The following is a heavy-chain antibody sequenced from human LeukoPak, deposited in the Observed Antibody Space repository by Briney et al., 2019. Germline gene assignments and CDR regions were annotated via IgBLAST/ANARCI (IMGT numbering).Heavy chain of an antibody. CDR3: ARAPPIGYDSSGYSGFDY. CDR2: IYYSGST. D-gene: IGHD3-22*01. V-gene: IGHV4-59*12. CDR1: GGSISSYY. J-gene: IGHJ4*02. Sequence: SETLSLTCTVSGGSISSYYWSWIRQPPGKGLEWIGYIYYSGSTNYNPSLKSRVTISVDTSKNQFSLKLSSVTAADTAVYYCARAPPIGYDSSGYSGFDYWGQGTLVTVSS.